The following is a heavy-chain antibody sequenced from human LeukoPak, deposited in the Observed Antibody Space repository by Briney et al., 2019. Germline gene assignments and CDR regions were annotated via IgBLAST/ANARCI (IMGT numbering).Heavy chain of an antibody. Sequence: SETLSLTCTVSGGSISSGSYYWSWIRQPAGKGLEWIGYVTDAGFATYNPSLKSRVTLSVDTSTNQFSLKVHSVTVSDTAVYYCARDRAVGGRFFDLWGQGILVSVSS. CDR2: VTDAGFA. CDR3: ARDRAVGGRFFDL. V-gene: IGHV4-61*10. J-gene: IGHJ4*02. CDR1: GGSISSGSYY. D-gene: IGHD6-19*01.